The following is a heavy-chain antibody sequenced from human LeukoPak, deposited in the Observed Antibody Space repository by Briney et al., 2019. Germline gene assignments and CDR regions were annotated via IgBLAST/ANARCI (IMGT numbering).Heavy chain of an antibody. Sequence: GASVKVSCKASGYTFTGYYMHWVRQAPGQGLEWMGWINPNGGDTKYGQHFKGRVTMTRDTSISTAYMELSRLRSDDTAVYYCARDSRRITIFGVVTTPLHYWGQGTLVTVSS. J-gene: IGHJ4*02. CDR3: ARDSRRITIFGVVTTPLHY. CDR2: INPNGGDT. D-gene: IGHD3-3*01. CDR1: GYTFTGYY. V-gene: IGHV1-2*02.